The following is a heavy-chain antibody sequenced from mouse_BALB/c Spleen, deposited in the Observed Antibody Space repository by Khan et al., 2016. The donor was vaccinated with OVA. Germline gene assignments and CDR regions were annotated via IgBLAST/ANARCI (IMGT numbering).Heavy chain of an antibody. V-gene: IGHV1-20*01. J-gene: IGHJ3*01. Sequence: VQLQQSGPDLVKPGASVKISCTASGFSINLYYMSWVKQSPGKGLEWIGRINPKNDNINYNQEFKGRAILTADKSSNTAYMELRSLTSEDSADYCGERGYDFFAYWGQGTLVTVSA. CDR2: INPKNDNI. CDR3: ERGYDFFAY. D-gene: IGHD2-14*01. CDR1: GFSINLYY.